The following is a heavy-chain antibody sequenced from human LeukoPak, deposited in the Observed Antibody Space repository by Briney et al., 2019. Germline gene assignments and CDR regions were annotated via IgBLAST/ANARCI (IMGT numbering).Heavy chain of an antibody. Sequence: TSETLSLTCTVSGGSISSSSYYWGWIRQPPGKGLERIGSIYYSGSTYYNPSLKSRVTISVDTSKNQFSLKLSSVTAADTAVYYCARHRIAVAGTEDFDYWGQGTLVTVSS. V-gene: IGHV4-39*01. CDR2: IYYSGST. D-gene: IGHD6-19*01. J-gene: IGHJ4*02. CDR1: GGSISSSSYY. CDR3: ARHRIAVAGTEDFDY.